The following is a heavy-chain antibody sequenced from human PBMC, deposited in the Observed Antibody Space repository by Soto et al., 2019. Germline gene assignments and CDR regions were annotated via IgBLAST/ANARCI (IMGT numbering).Heavy chain of an antibody. CDR3: ARGERYFEWFGSGMDV. V-gene: IGHV1-18*01. D-gene: IGHD3-9*01. CDR2: VTAYNGNA. Sequence: QVQLVQSGAEVKKPGASVKVSCKASGYTFTNYGINWVRQAPGQGLEWMGWVTAYNGNANYVQRLQDRVTMTTGPSTNAASMELRSLRCDDTAVYYCARGERYFEWFGSGMDVWGQGTTVTVSS. J-gene: IGHJ6*02. CDR1: GYTFTNYG.